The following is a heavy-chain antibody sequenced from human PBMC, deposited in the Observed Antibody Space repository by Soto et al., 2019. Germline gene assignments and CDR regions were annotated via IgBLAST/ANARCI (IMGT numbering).Heavy chain of an antibody. D-gene: IGHD3-16*01. CDR2: ISWDGGST. V-gene: IGHV3-43D*03. Sequence: GGSLRLSCAASGFTFDDYAMHWVRQAPGKGLEWVSLISWDGGSTYYADSVKGRFTISRDNSKNSLYLQMNSLRAEDTALYYCAKSHLTYYYYGMDVWGQGTTVTVSS. CDR1: GFTFDDYA. J-gene: IGHJ6*02. CDR3: AKSHLTYYYYGMDV.